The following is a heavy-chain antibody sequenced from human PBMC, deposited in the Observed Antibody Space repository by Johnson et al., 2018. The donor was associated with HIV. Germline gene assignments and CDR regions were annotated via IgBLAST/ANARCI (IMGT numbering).Heavy chain of an antibody. D-gene: IGHD6-13*01. V-gene: IGHV3-20*04. J-gene: IGHJ3*02. CDR3: ARSLIAAADAFDI. CDR2: IHSDETDT. Sequence: VQLVESGGGVVRPGGSLRLSCAASGFTFDDYAMNWVRQAPGKGLEWVSHIHSDETDTTYADSVKGRFTMSRDNSNNTVYLQMNSRRAEDTAVYYCARSLIAAADAFDIWGQGTMVTVSS. CDR1: GFTFDDYA.